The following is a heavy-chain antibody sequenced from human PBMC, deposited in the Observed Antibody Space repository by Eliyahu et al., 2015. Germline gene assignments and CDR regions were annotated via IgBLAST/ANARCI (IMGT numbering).Heavy chain of an antibody. CDR3: AKDIGGYYGSGSQSYGMDV. J-gene: IGHJ6*02. V-gene: IGHV3-9*01. CDR1: GFXFDXXA. Sequence: EVQLVESGGGLVQPGXSLRLSCXASGFXFDXXAXHWVRQAPGKGLEWVSGISWNSGSIGYADSVKGRFTISRDNAKNSLYLQMNSLRAEDTALYYCAKDIGGYYGSGSQSYGMDVWGQGTTVTVSS. D-gene: IGHD3-10*01. CDR2: ISWNSGSI.